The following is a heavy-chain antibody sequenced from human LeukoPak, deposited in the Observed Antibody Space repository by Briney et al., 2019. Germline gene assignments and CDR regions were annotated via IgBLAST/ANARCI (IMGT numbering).Heavy chain of an antibody. V-gene: IGHV1-18*01. Sequence: GASVKVSCKPSGYTFTSYGISWVRQAPGQGLEWMGWISAYNGNTNYAQKLQGRATMTTDTSTSTAYMELSSLRSADTAVYYCARAVAGTFAYWGQGTLVTVSS. CDR3: ARAVAGTFAY. D-gene: IGHD6-19*01. J-gene: IGHJ4*02. CDR2: ISAYNGNT. CDR1: GYTFTSYG.